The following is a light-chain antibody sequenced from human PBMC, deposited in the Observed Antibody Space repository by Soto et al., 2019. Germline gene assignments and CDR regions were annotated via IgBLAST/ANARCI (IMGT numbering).Light chain of an antibody. CDR2: DAY. J-gene: IGKJ5*01. Sequence: VLTQSPVTLSLSPGERATLSCRASQSFRGLLAWYQQKPGQAPRLLIYDAYNRATRIPPRFSGSGSGTDFTLTISSLEPEDSAVYYCQQRHMWPITFGQGTRLEIK. V-gene: IGKV3-11*01. CDR1: QSFRGL. CDR3: QQRHMWPIT.